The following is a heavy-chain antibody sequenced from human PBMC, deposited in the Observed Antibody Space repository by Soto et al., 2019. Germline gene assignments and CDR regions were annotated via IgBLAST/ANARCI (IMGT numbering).Heavy chain of an antibody. CDR2: ISGSGGST. V-gene: IGHV3-23*01. D-gene: IGHD5-18*01. CDR1: GFTFSSLW. CDR3: ARRYGSCFDY. J-gene: IGHJ4*02. Sequence: GGSLRLSCAASGFTFSSLWMSWVRQAPGKGLEWVSAISGSGGSTYYADSVKGRFTISRDNSKNTLYLQMNSPRAEDTAVYYCARRYGSCFDYWGQGTLVTVSS.